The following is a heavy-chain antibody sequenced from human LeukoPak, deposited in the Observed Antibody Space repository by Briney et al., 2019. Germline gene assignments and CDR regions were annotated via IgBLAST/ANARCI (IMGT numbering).Heavy chain of an antibody. CDR1: GLMFTSDG. D-gene: IGHD3-22*01. V-gene: IGHV3-30*02. CDR3: AKAGAMILQHYFDY. CDR2: FRFDGCDR. J-gene: IGHJ4*02. Sequence: PGPSQRPSCPPAGLMFTSDGMHPARHIPSKGLECEPFFRFDGCDRYYTGSVKGRFTLYRDISRNTLYLQMNSLRADDTAVYYCAKAGAMILQHYFDYWGQGTLVTVSS.